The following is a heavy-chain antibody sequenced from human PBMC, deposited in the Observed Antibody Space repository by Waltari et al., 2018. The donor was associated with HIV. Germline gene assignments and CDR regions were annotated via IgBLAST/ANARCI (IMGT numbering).Heavy chain of an antibody. CDR2: IYPGDSDT. D-gene: IGHD3-10*01. CDR1: GYTFTSYW. V-gene: IGHV5-51*01. J-gene: IGHJ4*02. CDR3: ARHSAGVYGSGSYDY. Sequence: EVQLVQSGAEGKKPGESLKISCKGFGYTFTSYWIGWVRQMPGKGLEWRGIIYPGDSDTRYSPSFQGQVTISADKSISTAYLQWSSLKASDTAMYYCARHSAGVYGSGSYDYWGQGTLVTVSS.